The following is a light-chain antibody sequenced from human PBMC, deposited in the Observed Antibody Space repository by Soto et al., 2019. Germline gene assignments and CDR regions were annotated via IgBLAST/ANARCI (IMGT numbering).Light chain of an antibody. CDR1: QSVSSGI. CDR3: QRYGTSPQT. V-gene: IGKV3D-20*01. CDR2: DAS. J-gene: IGKJ1*01. Sequence: EIVLTQTPATLSLSPGERATLSCGASQSVSSGIIAWYQQKPGLAPRLLIFDASRRATGIPDRFSGSGSGTDFTLTISRLEPEDFAVYYCQRYGTSPQTFGQGTKVEI.